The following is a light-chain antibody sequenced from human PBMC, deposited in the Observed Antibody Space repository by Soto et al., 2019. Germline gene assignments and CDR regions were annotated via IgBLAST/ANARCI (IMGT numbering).Light chain of an antibody. CDR1: SSYVGGYNY. Sequence: QSVLTQPASVSGSPGQSITISCTGTSSYVGGYNYVSWYQEHPGKAPKLMIYDVSNRPSGVSNRFSGSKSGNTASLTISGLQAEDEADYYCSSYTTDSTYVFGTGTKVTVL. V-gene: IGLV2-14*01. CDR3: SSYTTDSTYV. CDR2: DVS. J-gene: IGLJ1*01.